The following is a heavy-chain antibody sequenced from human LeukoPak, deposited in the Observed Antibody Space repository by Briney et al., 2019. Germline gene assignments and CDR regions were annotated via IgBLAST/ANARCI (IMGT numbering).Heavy chain of an antibody. CDR2: IYYSGST. Sequence: PSETLSLTCTVSGGSISSSSYYWGWIRQPPGKGLEWIGSIYYSGSTYYNPSLKSRVTISVDTSKNQFSLKLSSVTAADMAVYYCASWLRYFDWLLYYYYGMDVWGQGTTVTVSS. J-gene: IGHJ6*02. CDR1: GGSISSSSYY. V-gene: IGHV4-39*01. D-gene: IGHD3-9*01. CDR3: ASWLRYFDWLLYYYYGMDV.